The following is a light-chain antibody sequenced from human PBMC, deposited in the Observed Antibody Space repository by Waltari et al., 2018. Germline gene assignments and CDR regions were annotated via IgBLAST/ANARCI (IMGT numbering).Light chain of an antibody. Sequence: QSALTHPAPVSGSPGQSHPISCTGINSDVGTYAYVVWYQQCPGKAPQLIIYDVNKRPSGLSNRFSGSKSGNTASLTISGLQAEDEAVYYCSSYTTYGTFVIFGGGTKLTVL. CDR2: DVN. CDR3: SSYTTYGTFVI. J-gene: IGLJ2*01. CDR1: NSDVGTYAY. V-gene: IGLV2-14*03.